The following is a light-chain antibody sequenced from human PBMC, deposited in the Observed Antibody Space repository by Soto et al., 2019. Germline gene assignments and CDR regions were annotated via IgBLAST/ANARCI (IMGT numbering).Light chain of an antibody. CDR3: QQYESYSPLT. CDR1: QGVSDW. CDR2: GSS. Sequence: DIQMTQSPSSLSASVGDSVTITCRASQGVSDWVAWYQQKPGEAPKLLIYGSSSLLSGVPSRFSGRRSGTEFTLTIAGLQPEDFATYYCQQYESYSPLTFGGGTKVDIK. J-gene: IGKJ4*01. V-gene: IGKV1D-16*01.